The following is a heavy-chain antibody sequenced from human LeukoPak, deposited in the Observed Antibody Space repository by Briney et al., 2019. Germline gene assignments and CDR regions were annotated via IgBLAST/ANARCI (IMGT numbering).Heavy chain of an antibody. CDR2: INWNGDTT. CDR1: GFTFDDYG. Sequence: GGSLRPSCAASGFTFDDYGMSWVRQAPGKGLEWLSYINWNGDTTTYADSVKGRFTISRDNTKNSLYLQMNSLRAEDTAFYFCARDEQLVFDYWGQGTLVTVSS. D-gene: IGHD6-13*01. V-gene: IGHV3-20*04. J-gene: IGHJ4*02. CDR3: ARDEQLVFDY.